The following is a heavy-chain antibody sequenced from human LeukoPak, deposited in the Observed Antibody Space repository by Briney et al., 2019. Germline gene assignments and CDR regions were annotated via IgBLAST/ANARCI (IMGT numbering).Heavy chain of an antibody. CDR3: AKDPYSDFWSGYNDY. CDR2: IKQDGGEK. J-gene: IGHJ4*02. CDR1: GFTFSGYW. V-gene: IGHV3-7*01. Sequence: GGSLRLSCAASGFTFSGYWMSWVRQAPGKGLEWVANIKQDGGEKYYVDSVKGRFTISRDNAKNSLYLQMNSLRAEDTAAYYCAKDPYSDFWSGYNDYWGQGTLVTVSS. D-gene: IGHD3-3*01.